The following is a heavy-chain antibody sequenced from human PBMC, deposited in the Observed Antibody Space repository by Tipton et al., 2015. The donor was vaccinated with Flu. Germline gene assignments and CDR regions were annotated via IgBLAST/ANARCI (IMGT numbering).Heavy chain of an antibody. J-gene: IGHJ4*02. CDR2: ISGSGGRT. CDR3: VKDWSWQLDQTAFDY. D-gene: IGHD3/OR15-3a*01. Sequence: SLRLSCVASGFTFSSYIMNWVRQAPGKGLEWVSDISGSGGRTHYTDSVKGRFTISRDNSKNTLFLQMNSLRVDDTATYYCVKDWSWQLDQTAFDYWGQGTLVTVSS. CDR1: GFTFSSYI. V-gene: IGHV3-23*01.